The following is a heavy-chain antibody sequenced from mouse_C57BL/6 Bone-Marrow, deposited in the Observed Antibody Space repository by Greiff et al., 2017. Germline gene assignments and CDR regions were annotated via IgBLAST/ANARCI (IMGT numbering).Heavy chain of an antibody. CDR1: GYTFTGYY. CDR3: ARFPHYYGSSYPYWYFDV. Sequence: VQLQQSGPELVKPGASVKISCKASGYTFTGYYMNWVKQSHGKSLEWIGDINPNNGGTSYNQKFKGKDTLTVDKSSSTAYMELRSLTSEDSAVYYCARFPHYYGSSYPYWYFDVWGTGTTVTVSS. J-gene: IGHJ1*03. V-gene: IGHV1-26*01. D-gene: IGHD1-1*01. CDR2: INPNNGGT.